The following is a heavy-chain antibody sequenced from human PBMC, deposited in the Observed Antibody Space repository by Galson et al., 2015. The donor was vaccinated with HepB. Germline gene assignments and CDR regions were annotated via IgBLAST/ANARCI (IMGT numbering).Heavy chain of an antibody. CDR1: GFTFSSYS. CDR2: TSYDGSQK. Sequence: SLRLSCAASGFTFSSYSMQWVRQAPDKRLEWLAVTSYDGSQKYYADSVKGRFTISRDNSKGTLYLQVNSLRTEDTAVYYCARDGGGAVPGTFDYWGQGTLVTVSS. CDR3: ARDGGGAVPGTFDY. J-gene: IGHJ4*02. V-gene: IGHV3-30-3*01. D-gene: IGHD6-19*01.